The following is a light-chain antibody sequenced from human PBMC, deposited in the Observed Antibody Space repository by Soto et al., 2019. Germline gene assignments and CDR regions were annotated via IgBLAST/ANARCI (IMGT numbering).Light chain of an antibody. J-gene: IGKJ1*01. Sequence: DIQMTQSPSTLSASVGDRVTITCRASQYISSWLAWYQQKPGKAPKLLIYKASSLESGVPSRFSGSGSGTEFTLSIRSLQPDDFATYYCQLDKCQRTFGQGTKVEIK. V-gene: IGKV1-5*03. CDR3: QLDKCQRT. CDR2: KAS. CDR1: QYISSW.